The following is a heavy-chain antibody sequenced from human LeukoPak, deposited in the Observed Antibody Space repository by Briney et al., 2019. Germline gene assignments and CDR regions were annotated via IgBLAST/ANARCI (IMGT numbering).Heavy chain of an antibody. CDR1: GGSTSSGSYY. CDR2: FYTGGNT. CDR3: ARSPYYDFWSGYPYFDY. J-gene: IGHJ4*02. D-gene: IGHD3-3*01. V-gene: IGHV4-61*02. Sequence: PSETLSLTCTVSGGSTSSGSYYWSWIRQPAGKGLEWIGRFYTGGNTNYNPSLKSRVIISVDTSKNQFSLKLNSVTAADTAVYYCARSPYYDFWSGYPYFDYWGQGTLVTVSS.